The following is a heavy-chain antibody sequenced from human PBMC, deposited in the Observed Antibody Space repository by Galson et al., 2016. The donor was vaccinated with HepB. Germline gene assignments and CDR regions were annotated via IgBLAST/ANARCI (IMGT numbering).Heavy chain of an antibody. CDR3: ARDRSGYVPYNGYDP. Sequence: SVKVSCKASGYTFTGYHMHWVRQAPGQGLAWMGWINPNSGDTKYAHKFQGRVTMTSGTSISTAYLELSSLNSDDTAVYYCARDRSGYVPYNGYDPCGQGTLVTVSS. CDR1: GYTFTGYH. D-gene: IGHD5-12*01. J-gene: IGHJ5*02. CDR2: INPNSGDT. V-gene: IGHV1-2*02.